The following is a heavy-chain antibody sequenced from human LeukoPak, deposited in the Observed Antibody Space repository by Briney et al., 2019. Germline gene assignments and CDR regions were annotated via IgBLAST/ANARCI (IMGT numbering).Heavy chain of an antibody. CDR3: GRDKNEPSPASGREF. J-gene: IGHJ6*03. V-gene: IGHV4-34*01. CDR2: INHSGST. D-gene: IGHD3-10*01. CDR1: GGSFSGYY. Sequence: PSETLSLTCAVYGGSFSGYYWSWIRQPPGKGLEWIGEINHSGSTNYNPSLKSRVTISVDTSKNQFSLKLSSVTAADTAVYYCGRDKNEPSPASGREFWGKGPRVTVP.